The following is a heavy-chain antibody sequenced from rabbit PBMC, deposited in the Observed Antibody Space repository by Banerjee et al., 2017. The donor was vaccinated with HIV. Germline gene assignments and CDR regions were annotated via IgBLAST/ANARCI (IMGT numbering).Heavy chain of an antibody. Sequence: QSLEESGGDLVKPEGSLTLTCTASGFSFSSNVMCWVRQAPGKGLEWIGCIYTGSGTSYYASWVSGRFTISLDNAQNTVFLQMTSLTAADTATYFCARDLAGVIGWNFNLWGPGTLVTVS. CDR3: ARDLAGVIGWNFNL. D-gene: IGHD4-1*01. V-gene: IGHV1S40*01. J-gene: IGHJ4*01. CDR2: IYTGSGTS. CDR1: GFSFSSNV.